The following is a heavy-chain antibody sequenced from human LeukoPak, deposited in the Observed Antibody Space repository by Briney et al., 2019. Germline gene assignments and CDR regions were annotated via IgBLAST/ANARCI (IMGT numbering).Heavy chain of an antibody. Sequence: ASVTVSCKASGYTFTSYDINWVRQATGQGLEWMGWMNPNSGNTGYAQKFQGRVTMTRNTSISTAYMELSSLRSEDTAVYYCARDHDSSGSTLFDYWGQGTLVTVSS. CDR1: GYTFTSYD. V-gene: IGHV1-8*01. CDR3: ARDHDSSGSTLFDY. CDR2: MNPNSGNT. J-gene: IGHJ4*02. D-gene: IGHD3-22*01.